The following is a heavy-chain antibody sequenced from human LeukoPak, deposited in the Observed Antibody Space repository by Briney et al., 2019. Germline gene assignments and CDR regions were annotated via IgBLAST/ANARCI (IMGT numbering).Heavy chain of an antibody. CDR2: IYSSGST. CDR1: GVSISSGDYY. D-gene: IGHD3-22*01. Sequence: SETLSLTCTVSGVSISSGDYYWSWLRQPPGKGLEWIGYIYSSGSTYYNPSLKRRATVSLDTSKNQLSLKLSSVTAADTAVYYCARPYYYDSRIDPWGQGTLVTVSS. J-gene: IGHJ5*02. V-gene: IGHV4-30-4*01. CDR3: ARPYYYDSRIDP.